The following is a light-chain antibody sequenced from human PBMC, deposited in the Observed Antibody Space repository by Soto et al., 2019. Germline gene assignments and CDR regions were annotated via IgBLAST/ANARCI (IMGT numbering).Light chain of an antibody. J-gene: IGLJ2*01. CDR1: SSDIGGYNY. Sequence: QSALTQPASVSGSPGQSITISCTGSSSDIGGYNYVSWYQQHPGKAPKLLIYDVSYRPSGISDRFSGSKSGNTASLTISGLQPDDEADYYCSSYGASSTLFGGGTQLPVL. CDR3: SSYGASSTL. V-gene: IGLV2-14*03. CDR2: DVS.